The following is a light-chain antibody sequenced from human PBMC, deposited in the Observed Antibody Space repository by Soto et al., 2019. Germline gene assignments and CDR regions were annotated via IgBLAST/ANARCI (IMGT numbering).Light chain of an antibody. Sequence: DIQMTQSPSSLSASVGDRVTITCRASQSISSYLNWYQQKPGKAPKLLIYAASSLQSGVPSRFSGSGSGTGFTLNISRLQPENFATYYCQQSYSTPWTFGQGTKVEIK. CDR2: AAS. CDR1: QSISSY. CDR3: QQSYSTPWT. V-gene: IGKV1-39*01. J-gene: IGKJ1*01.